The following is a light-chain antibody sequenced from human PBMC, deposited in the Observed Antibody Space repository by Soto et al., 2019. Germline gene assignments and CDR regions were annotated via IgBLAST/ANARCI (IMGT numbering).Light chain of an antibody. CDR1: SSDVGGHDY. CDR2: DVT. CDR3: TSYTSRRSYV. J-gene: IGLJ1*01. Sequence: QSVLTQPASVSGSPGQSITISCTGTSSDVGGHDYVSWYQQHPGRAPKLLIYDVTNRPSGVSDRFSGSKSGNTASLTISGLQAEDEADYHCTSYTSRRSYVLGTGTKVTVL. V-gene: IGLV2-14*03.